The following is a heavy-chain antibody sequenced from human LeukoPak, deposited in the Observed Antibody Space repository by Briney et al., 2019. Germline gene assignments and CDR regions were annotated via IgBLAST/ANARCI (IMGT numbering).Heavy chain of an antibody. V-gene: IGHV4-59*01. CDR2: IYYSGST. J-gene: IGHJ3*02. D-gene: IGHD3-3*01. Sequence: SQTLSLTCTVSGGSISSYYWSWIRQPPGKGLEWIGYIYYSGSTNYNPSLKSRVTISVDTSKNQFSLKLSSVTAADTAVYYCARDLGDFWSGYYSPGAFDIWGQGTMVTVSS. CDR1: GGSISSYY. CDR3: ARDLGDFWSGYYSPGAFDI.